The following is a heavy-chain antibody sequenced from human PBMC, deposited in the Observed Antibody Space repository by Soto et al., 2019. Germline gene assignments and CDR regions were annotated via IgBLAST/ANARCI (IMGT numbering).Heavy chain of an antibody. D-gene: IGHD3-16*01. CDR2: IDPDDSST. CDR1: GYIFTSYW. CDR3: VRGGTKPY. V-gene: IGHV5-10-1*01. J-gene: IGHJ4*02. Sequence: GESLKISCKGSGYIFTSYWINWVRQMPGKGLEWMGRIDPDDSSTNYSPSFQGHVNISADKSIATAYLQWSSLKASDTAMYYCVRGGTKPYWGQGTLVTVSS.